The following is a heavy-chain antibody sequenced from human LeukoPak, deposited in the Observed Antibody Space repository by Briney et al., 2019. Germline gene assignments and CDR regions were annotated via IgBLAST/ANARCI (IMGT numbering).Heavy chain of an antibody. Sequence: PSETLSLTCTVSGGSISSYYWSWIRQPPGKGLEWIGYIYYSGSTYYNPSLKSRVTISVDTSKNQFSLQLNSVTPEDTAVYYCAGEVSRGQWQEVSLFDYWGQGTLVTVSS. D-gene: IGHD6-19*01. V-gene: IGHV4-59*04. CDR2: IYYSGST. CDR3: AGEVSRGQWQEVSLFDY. J-gene: IGHJ4*02. CDR1: GGSISSYY.